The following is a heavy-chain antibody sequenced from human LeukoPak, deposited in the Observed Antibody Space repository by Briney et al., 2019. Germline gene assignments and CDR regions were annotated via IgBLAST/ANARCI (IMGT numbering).Heavy chain of an antibody. Sequence: SETLSLTCTVSGGSISSYYWSWIRQPPGKGLEWIGYIYYSGSTNYNPSLKSRVTISVDTSKNQFSLKLSSVTAADTAVYYCAIFFSTYYYDSSGYYDAFDIWGQGTMVTVSS. CDR3: AIFFSTYYYDSSGYYDAFDI. V-gene: IGHV4-59*01. D-gene: IGHD3-22*01. J-gene: IGHJ3*02. CDR2: IYYSGST. CDR1: GGSISSYY.